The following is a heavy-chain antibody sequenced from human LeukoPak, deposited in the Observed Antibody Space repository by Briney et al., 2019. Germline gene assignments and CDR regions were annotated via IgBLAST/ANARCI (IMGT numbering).Heavy chain of an antibody. CDR2: IDPRDSNT. CDR1: GYSFTSYW. V-gene: IGHV5-10-1*01. D-gene: IGHD3-3*01. CDR3: ARRNFWSSYYPGQYYYGLDV. J-gene: IGHJ6*02. Sequence: GESLKISCKGSGYSFTSYWITWVRRMPGKGLEWMGKIDPRDSNTNYSPSFQGHVTISVDKSISTAYLQWSSLKASDTAMYYCARRNFWSSYYPGQYYYGLDVWGQGTTVTVSS.